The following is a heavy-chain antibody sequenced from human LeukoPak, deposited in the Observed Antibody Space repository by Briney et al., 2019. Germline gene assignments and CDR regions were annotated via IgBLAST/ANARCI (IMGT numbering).Heavy chain of an antibody. CDR2: IYADGTT. J-gene: IGHJ5*01. D-gene: IGHD3-16*01. Sequence: GGSLRLSCAASGFTVSNDYMAWVRQDPGKGLEWVSLIYADGTTFYTDSVKGRFTISRDNSKNTIYLQMNRLRVEDTAVYFCARDRAVTQVWVEFDSWGQGTQVTVSS. V-gene: IGHV3-66*02. CDR3: ARDRAVTQVWVEFDS. CDR1: GFTVSNDY.